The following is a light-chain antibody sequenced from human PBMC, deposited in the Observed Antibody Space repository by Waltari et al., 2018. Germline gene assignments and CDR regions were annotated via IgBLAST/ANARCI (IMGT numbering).Light chain of an antibody. Sequence: QSVLAQPPSVSGAPGQRVTISCSGSSSNIGAGSDVHWYQHLPGTAPKLLIYGNSTRPPGVPDRFSGSKAGTSASLAITGLQAEDEADYYCQSYDSSLSGSVFGGGTKLTVL. CDR2: GNS. CDR3: QSYDSSLSGSV. V-gene: IGLV1-40*01. CDR1: SSNIGAGSD. J-gene: IGLJ3*02.